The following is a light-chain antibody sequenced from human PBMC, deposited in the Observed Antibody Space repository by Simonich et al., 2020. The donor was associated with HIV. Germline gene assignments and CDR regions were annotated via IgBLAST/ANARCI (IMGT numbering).Light chain of an antibody. CDR1: SSAIVSYTY. Sequence: QSALTQPASVSGSPGQSITISCPGTSSAIVSYTYVSWYQQHPGKAPKLMIYEVSKRPSGVSNRFSGSKSGNTASLTISGLQAEHEADYYCSSYTSSSTWVFGGGTKLTVL. CDR2: EVS. J-gene: IGLJ3*02. V-gene: IGLV2-14*01. CDR3: SSYTSSSTWV.